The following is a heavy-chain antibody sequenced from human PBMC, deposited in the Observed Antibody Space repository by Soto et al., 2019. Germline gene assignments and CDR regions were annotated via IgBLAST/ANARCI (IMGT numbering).Heavy chain of an antibody. Sequence: EVQLEQSGAEVKKPGESLRISCKTSGYTFTTYWISWVRQLPGKGLEWMGRIDPTDSYTNYSPSFQGHVTISADKSISTAYLQWSSLKASDTAMYYCARPTEARPGGAFDIWGQGTMVTVSS. V-gene: IGHV5-10-1*03. CDR2: IDPTDSYT. J-gene: IGHJ3*02. CDR1: GYTFTTYW. CDR3: ARPTEARPGGAFDI. D-gene: IGHD1-26*01.